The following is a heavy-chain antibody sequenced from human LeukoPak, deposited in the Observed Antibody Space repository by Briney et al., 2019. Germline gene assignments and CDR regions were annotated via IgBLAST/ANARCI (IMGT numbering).Heavy chain of an antibody. V-gene: IGHV4-4*07. CDR1: GASIRHYY. CDR2: IVPSGST. D-gene: IGHD6-13*01. CDR3: AKEGAAPGPDFDY. J-gene: IGHJ4*02. Sequence: SETLSLTCNVSGASIRHYYWSWIRQPAGKGLEWIGRIVPSGSTDYNPSLKSRVTMLVDTSKSQFSLKLNSVTAADTAVYYCAKEGAAPGPDFDYWGQGTLVIVSS.